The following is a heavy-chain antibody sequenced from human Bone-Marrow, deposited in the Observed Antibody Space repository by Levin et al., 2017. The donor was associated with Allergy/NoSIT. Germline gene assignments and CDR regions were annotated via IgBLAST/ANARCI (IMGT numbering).Heavy chain of an antibody. Sequence: PGGSLRLSCAASGFTFSSYWMSWVRQAPGKGLEWVANIKQDGSEKYYVDSVKGRFTISRDNAKNSLYLQMNSLRAEDTAVYYCARDQSLSSAAMLQFDYWGQGTLVTVSS. J-gene: IGHJ4*02. V-gene: IGHV3-7*03. D-gene: IGHD2-2*01. CDR1: GFTFSSYW. CDR3: ARDQSLSSAAMLQFDY. CDR2: IKQDGSEK.